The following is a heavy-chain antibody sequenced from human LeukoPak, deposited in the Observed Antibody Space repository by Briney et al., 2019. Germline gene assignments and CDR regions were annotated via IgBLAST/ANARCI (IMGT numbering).Heavy chain of an antibody. J-gene: IGHJ4*02. CDR3: AREQAAVGTEWKNLLHY. V-gene: IGHV1-3*01. CDR1: GYTFTNYA. CDR2: INAGNGNT. Sequence: ASVKVSCKASGYTFTNYAMHWVRQAPGQRPEWMGWINAGNGNTEYSQKLQGRVTITRDTSASTGYMELTSLSSEDTAVYFCAREQAAVGTEWKNLLHYWGQGTLVTVSS. D-gene: IGHD6-13*01.